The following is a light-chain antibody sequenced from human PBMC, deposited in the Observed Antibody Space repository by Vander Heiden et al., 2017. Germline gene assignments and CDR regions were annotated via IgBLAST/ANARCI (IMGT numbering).Light chain of an antibody. CDR2: GNS. J-gene: IGLJ3*02. Sequence: QSVLTQPPPVSGAPGQRVTISCTGSSPNIGAGYDVHWYQQLPGTAPKLLIYGNSNRPSGVPDRFSDSKSGTSASLAITGLQAEDEADYYCQSYDSSLSGSVFGGGTKLTVL. V-gene: IGLV1-40*01. CDR1: SPNIGAGYD. CDR3: QSYDSSLSGSV.